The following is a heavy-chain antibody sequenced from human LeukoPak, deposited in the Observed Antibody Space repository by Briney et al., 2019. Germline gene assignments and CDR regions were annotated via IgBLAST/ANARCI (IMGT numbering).Heavy chain of an antibody. Sequence: PGGSLRLSCVASGFTFSSYALNWVRQTPGKGLEWVSTISGSGASTYYADAVRGRFTISRDNSRNTLQLQMNSLRAEDTAVYYCAKRYSNGYGAWGQGTLVTVSS. CDR3: AKRYSNGYGA. J-gene: IGHJ5*02. CDR1: GFTFSSYA. CDR2: ISGSGAST. D-gene: IGHD6-19*01. V-gene: IGHV3-23*01.